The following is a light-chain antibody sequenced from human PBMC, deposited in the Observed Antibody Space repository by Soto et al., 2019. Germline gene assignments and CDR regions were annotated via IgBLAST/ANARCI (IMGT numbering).Light chain of an antibody. J-gene: IGLJ1*01. CDR3: SSYTSSSLGV. Sequence: QTVLTQPASVSGCPGQSITFSCTGTSSDVGGYNYVSWYQQHPGKAPKLMIYDVSNRPSGVSNRFSGSKSGNTASLTISGLQAEDEADYYCSSYTSSSLGVFGTGTKVTVL. V-gene: IGLV2-14*01. CDR2: DVS. CDR1: SSDVGGYNY.